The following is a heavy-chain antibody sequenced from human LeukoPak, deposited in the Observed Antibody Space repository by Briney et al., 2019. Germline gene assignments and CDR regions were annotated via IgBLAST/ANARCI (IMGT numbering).Heavy chain of an antibody. J-gene: IGHJ4*02. Sequence: GGSLRLSCAASGFTFSCYWMSWVRQAPGEGLEWVANIKQDGTEKYYMDSVKGRFSISRDNAKNSLYLQMNALRAEDTAVYYCARDVRPDYWGQGTLVTVST. CDR1: GFTFSCYW. CDR3: ARDVRPDY. CDR2: IKQDGTEK. V-gene: IGHV3-7*04. D-gene: IGHD6-6*01.